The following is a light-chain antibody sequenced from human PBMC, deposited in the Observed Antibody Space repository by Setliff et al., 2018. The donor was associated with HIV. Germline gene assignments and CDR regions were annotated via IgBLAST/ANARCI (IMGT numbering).Light chain of an antibody. Sequence: QSALTQPVSVSGSHGQSSTISCTGSSRDVGGFNYVSWYRQNPGKAPKLMIFDVSNRTSGVSNRFSGSKSGNTASLTISGLQAEDEADYYCSSHTSSRIPWVFGTWTKVTVL. J-gene: IGLJ1*01. CDR3: SSHTSSRIPWV. CDR1: SRDVGGFNY. V-gene: IGLV2-14*03. CDR2: DVS.